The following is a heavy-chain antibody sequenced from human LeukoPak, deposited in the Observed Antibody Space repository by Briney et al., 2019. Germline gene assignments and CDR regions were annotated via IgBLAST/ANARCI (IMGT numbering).Heavy chain of an antibody. J-gene: IGHJ4*02. D-gene: IGHD4-11*01. CDR2: INPDTGGT. CDR1: GYTFTNFY. CDR3: VTSFDYSDFY. Sequence: ASVKVSCKASGYTFTNFYIHWVRQAPGQGLEWMGRINPDTGGTNFAQKFQDRVTVTRDTSISTAFLELSSLTSDDAAVYYCVTSFDYSDFYWGQGTLVIVS. V-gene: IGHV1-2*06.